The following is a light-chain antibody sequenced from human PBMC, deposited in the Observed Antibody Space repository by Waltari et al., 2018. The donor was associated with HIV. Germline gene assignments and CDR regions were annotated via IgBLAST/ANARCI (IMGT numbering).Light chain of an antibody. Sequence: QSALTQSASVSGSPGQSITISCTGTRSDVGAYTLVSWYQQHPGEVPKLLIYEVPKRPSGVSTRFSGSKSGNTASLTISGLQAEDEADYYCCSYAGSGLVFGGGTKLTVL. CDR2: EVP. J-gene: IGLJ3*02. CDR3: CSYAGSGLV. CDR1: RSDVGAYTL. V-gene: IGLV2-23*02.